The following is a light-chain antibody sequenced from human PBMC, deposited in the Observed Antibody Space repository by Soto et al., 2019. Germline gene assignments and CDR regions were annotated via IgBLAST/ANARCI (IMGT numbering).Light chain of an antibody. Sequence: ETLLTQSPATLSMSPGETATLSCRASQSVSNSLAWYRQRPGQPPSLLIYATSTRATGVPARFTGSGSGTEFTLTISSLQSEDFALYYCQQYEKWPWTFGQGTKVDIK. J-gene: IGKJ1*01. CDR1: QSVSNS. CDR2: ATS. V-gene: IGKV3-15*01. CDR3: QQYEKWPWT.